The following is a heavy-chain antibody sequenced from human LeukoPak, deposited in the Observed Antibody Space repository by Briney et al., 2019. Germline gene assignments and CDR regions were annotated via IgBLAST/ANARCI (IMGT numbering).Heavy chain of an antibody. CDR3: AKSLDAQAVADPFDY. CDR1: RFTFSSNG. D-gene: IGHD6-19*01. J-gene: IGHJ4*02. Sequence: PGGSLRLSCAASRFTFSSNGMSWVRQAPGKGLEWVSSVSSSSSYIYYADSVKGRFTISRDNAKNSLYLQMNSLRAEDTAVYYCAKSLDAQAVADPFDYWGQGTLVTVSS. CDR2: VSSSSSYI. V-gene: IGHV3-21*01.